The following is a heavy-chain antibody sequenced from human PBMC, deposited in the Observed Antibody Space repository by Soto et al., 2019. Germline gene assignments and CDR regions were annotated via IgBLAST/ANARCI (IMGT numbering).Heavy chain of an antibody. CDR3: AKGESSVSARDFDP. J-gene: IGHJ5*02. CDR2: ITSSGAA. CDR1: GFTFNNYA. Sequence: DVQLLESGGDLAQPGGSLRLSCEASGFTFNNYAIAWVRLAPGKGLEWVSGITSSGAAYYADSVKGRFTISRDNSKNTLYLQMNSLRAEDTAVYYCAKGESSVSARDFDPWGQGTLVTVSS. V-gene: IGHV3-23*01. D-gene: IGHD3-22*01.